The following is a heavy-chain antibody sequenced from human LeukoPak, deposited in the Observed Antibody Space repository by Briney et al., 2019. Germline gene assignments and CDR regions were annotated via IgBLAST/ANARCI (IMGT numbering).Heavy chain of an antibody. J-gene: IGHJ5*02. V-gene: IGHV3-48*04. Sequence: GGSLRLSCAASGFTFSSYSMNWVCQAPGKGLEWVSYISSSSSTIYYADSVKGRFTISRDNAKNSLYLQMNSLRAEDTAVYYCARYCSGGSCYGSDWFDPWGQGTLVTVSS. CDR1: GFTFSSYS. D-gene: IGHD2-15*01. CDR2: ISSSSSTI. CDR3: ARYCSGGSCYGSDWFDP.